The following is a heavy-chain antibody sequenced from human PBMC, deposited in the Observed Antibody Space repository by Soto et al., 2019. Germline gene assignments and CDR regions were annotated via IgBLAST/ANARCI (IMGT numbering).Heavy chain of an antibody. CDR2: IDPSDSYT. CDR1: GYSFTSYW. V-gene: IGHV5-10-1*01. CDR3: ARLPGSLTNPRAPFDF. J-gene: IGHJ3*01. Sequence: PGESLKISCKGSGYSFTSYWISWVRQMPGKGLEWMGMIDPSDSYTNYSPSFQGHVTISADKSINTAHLQWSSLKASDTAMYYCARLPGSLTNPRAPFDFWGQGTLVTVSS. D-gene: IGHD3-3*01.